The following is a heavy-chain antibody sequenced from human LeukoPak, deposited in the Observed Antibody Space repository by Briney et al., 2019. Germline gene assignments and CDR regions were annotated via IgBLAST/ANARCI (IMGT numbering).Heavy chain of an antibody. CDR1: GYTFTSYD. V-gene: IGHV1-8*01. CDR2: MNLNSGNT. D-gene: IGHD5/OR15-5a*01. CDR3: TRESLYVPRWFDP. J-gene: IGHJ5*02. Sequence: ASVKVSCKASGYTFTSYDINWVRQAPGQGLEWMGWMNLNSGNTGYAQKFQGRVTMTRDTSINTAYMELNTLISEDTAVYYCTRESLYVPRWFDPWGQGTLVTVSS.